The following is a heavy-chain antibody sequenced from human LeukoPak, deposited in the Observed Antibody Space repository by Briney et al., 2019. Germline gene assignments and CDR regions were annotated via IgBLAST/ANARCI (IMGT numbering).Heavy chain of an antibody. CDR3: ARAGNFLGYYYYMDV. V-gene: IGHV3-21*01. D-gene: IGHD3-3*01. J-gene: IGHJ6*03. CDR1: GFTFSSYS. Sequence: GGSLRLSCAASGFTFSSYSMNWVRQAPGKGLEWVSSISSSSSYIYYADSVKGRFTISRDNAKNSLYLQMNSLRAEDTAVYYCARAGNFLGYYYYMDVWGKGTTVTVSS. CDR2: ISSSSSYI.